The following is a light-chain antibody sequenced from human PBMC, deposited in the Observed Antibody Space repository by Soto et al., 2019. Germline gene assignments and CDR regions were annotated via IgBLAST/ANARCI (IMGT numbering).Light chain of an antibody. Sequence: QTVLTQPASVSGSPGQSITISCTGTSSDVGGYNYVSCYQQHPGKAPKLMIYEVSNRPPGVSNRFSGSTSGNTASLTISGLQAEDEADYYCSSYTSSSTLHVFGTGTKLTVL. V-gene: IGLV2-14*01. J-gene: IGLJ1*01. CDR3: SSYTSSSTLHV. CDR1: SSDVGGYNY. CDR2: EVS.